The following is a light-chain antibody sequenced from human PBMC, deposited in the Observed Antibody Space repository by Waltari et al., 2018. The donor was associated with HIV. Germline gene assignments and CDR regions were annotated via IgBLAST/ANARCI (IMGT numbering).Light chain of an antibody. CDR1: ALPKKY. V-gene: IGLV3-10*01. Sequence: SYKLTQPPSVAVSPGQTARITCTGDALPKKYASWYQQKSGQAPVLVIYEDSKRPSGFPERFSGSSSGTTATLTISGAQVEDEADYYCYSTDNSGHHRVFGTGTKLTVL. J-gene: IGLJ2*01. CDR2: EDS. CDR3: YSTDNSGHHRV.